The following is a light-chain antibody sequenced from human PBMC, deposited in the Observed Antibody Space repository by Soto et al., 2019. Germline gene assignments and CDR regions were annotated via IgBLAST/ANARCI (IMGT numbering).Light chain of an antibody. J-gene: IGKJ1*01. CDR2: AAS. CDR3: LQDYTYPWT. CDR1: QDIRYD. V-gene: IGKV1-6*01. Sequence: AIQLTQSPSSLSASVGDRVTIACRASQDIRYDLGWYQQKPGKAPKLLIYAASSLQSEVPSRFSGSRSGTDFTLTISSLQPEDFATYYCLQDYTYPWTFGQGTKVEIK.